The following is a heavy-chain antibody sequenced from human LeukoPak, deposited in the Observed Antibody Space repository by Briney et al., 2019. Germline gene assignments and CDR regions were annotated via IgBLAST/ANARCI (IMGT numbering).Heavy chain of an antibody. CDR3: ARVHCSSTSCQYLTGCFDY. V-gene: IGHV4-61*02. D-gene: IGHD2-2*01. CDR1: GGSISSGGYY. CDR2: IYSTGST. J-gene: IGHJ4*02. Sequence: SQTLSLTCTVSGGSISSGGYYWRCIRQPAGKGLEYIGRIYSTGSTNYNPSLRSRVTISVDTFKNQFSLKLSSVTAADTAVDYCARVHCSSTSCQYLTGCFDYWGQGTLVTVSS.